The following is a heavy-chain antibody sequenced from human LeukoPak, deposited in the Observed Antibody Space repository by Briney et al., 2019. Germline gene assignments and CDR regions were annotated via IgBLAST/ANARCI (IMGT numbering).Heavy chain of an antibody. CDR1: GVSISSSDW. V-gene: IGHV3-53*01. J-gene: IGHJ4*02. CDR2: IYSGGST. D-gene: IGHD4-23*01. CDR3: ARDSPDYGGKGFDY. Sequence: PSETLSLTCAVSGVSISSSDWWSWVRQAPGKGLEWVSVIYSGGSTYYADSVKGRFTISRDNSKNSLYLQMNSLRAEDTAIYYCARDSPDYGGKGFDYWGQGTLVTVSS.